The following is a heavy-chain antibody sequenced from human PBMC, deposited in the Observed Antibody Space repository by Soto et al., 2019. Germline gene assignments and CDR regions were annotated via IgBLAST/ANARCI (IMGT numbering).Heavy chain of an antibody. CDR1: GYTFTSYY. J-gene: IGHJ6*02. CDR2: INPSGGST. CDR3: AREMSIAAAGYYYYYGMDV. D-gene: IGHD6-13*01. Sequence: QVQLVQSGAEVKKPGASVKVSCKASGYTFTSYYMHWVRQAPGQGLEWMGIINPSGGSTSYAQKFQGRVNMTRDTSTSTVYMELSSLRSEDTAVYYCAREMSIAAAGYYYYYGMDVWGQGTTVTVSS. V-gene: IGHV1-46*03.